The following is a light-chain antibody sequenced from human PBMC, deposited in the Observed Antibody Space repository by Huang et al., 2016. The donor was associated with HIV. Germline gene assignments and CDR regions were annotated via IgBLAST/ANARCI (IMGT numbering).Light chain of an antibody. V-gene: IGKV3-15*01. CDR1: QRVSSD. J-gene: IGKJ4*01. CDR2: GAS. Sequence: IVMTQSPATLSVSPGERVTLSCRASQRVSSDSAWYQQKAGQAPLLLIYGASTRATGIPARFSGSGSGTEFTLTISSLQSEDFGFYYCQQYNNGLTFGGGTKVEIK. CDR3: QQYNNGLT.